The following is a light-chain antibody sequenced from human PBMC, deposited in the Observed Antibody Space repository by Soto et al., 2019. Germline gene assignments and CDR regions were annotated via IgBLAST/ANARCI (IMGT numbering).Light chain of an antibody. V-gene: IGKV3-11*01. Sequence: EIVLTQSPATLSLSPGERATLSCRASQSVRTYLSYVAWYQQRPGQAPRLLIYDASNRATGIPARFSGSGSGTDFTLTISSLAPEDFAVYYCQQRSNWPPVFGGGTKVEIK. CDR3: QQRSNWPPV. CDR1: QSVRTY. CDR2: DAS. J-gene: IGKJ4*01.